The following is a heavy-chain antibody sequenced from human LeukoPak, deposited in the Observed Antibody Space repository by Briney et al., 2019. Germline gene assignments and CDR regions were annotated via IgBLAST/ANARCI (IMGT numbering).Heavy chain of an antibody. CDR1: GFTSSSYS. V-gene: IGHV3-21*01. D-gene: IGHD2-2*02. CDR3: ARAWCSSTSCYNYYYYGMDV. Sequence: GGSLRLSCAASGFTSSSYSMNWVRQAPGKGLEWVSSISSSSSYIYYADSVKGRFTISRDNAKNSLYLQMNSLRAEDTAVYYCARAWCSSTSCYNYYYYGMDVWGQGTTVTVSS. CDR2: ISSSSSYI. J-gene: IGHJ6*02.